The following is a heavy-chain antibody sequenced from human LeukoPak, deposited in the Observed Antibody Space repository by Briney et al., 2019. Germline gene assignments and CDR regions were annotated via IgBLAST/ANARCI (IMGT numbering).Heavy chain of an antibody. CDR1: GFTFSSYW. D-gene: IGHD6-13*01. CDR3: ARKAGIAAAGNYFDY. Sequence: GGSLRLSCAASGFTFSSYWMHWVRQVPGMGQWWVSRINSDGSSTSYADSVKGRFTISRDNAKNTLYLQMNSLRAEDTAVYYCARKAGIAAAGNYFDYWGQGTLVTVSS. CDR2: INSDGSST. V-gene: IGHV3-74*01. J-gene: IGHJ4*02.